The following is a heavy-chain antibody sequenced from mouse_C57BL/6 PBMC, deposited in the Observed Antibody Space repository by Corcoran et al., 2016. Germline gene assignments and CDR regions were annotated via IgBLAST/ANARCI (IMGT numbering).Heavy chain of an antibody. Sequence: QVQLQQSGPELVKPGASVKISCKASGYTFTDYYINWVKQRPGQGLEWIGWIFPGSGSTYYNEKFKGKATLTVDKSSSTAYMLLSSLTSEDSAVYFCARREYYYGNYEYFDYWGQGTTLTVSS. D-gene: IGHD2-1*01. CDR1: GYTFTDYY. CDR2: IFPGSGST. CDR3: ARREYYYGNYEYFDY. J-gene: IGHJ2*01. V-gene: IGHV1-75*01.